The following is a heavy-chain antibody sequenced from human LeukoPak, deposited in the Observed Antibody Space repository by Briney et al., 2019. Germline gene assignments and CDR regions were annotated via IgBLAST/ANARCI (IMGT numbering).Heavy chain of an antibody. CDR1: GFTFSSYA. CDR2: ICGSGGST. J-gene: IGHJ3*02. D-gene: IGHD3-22*01. V-gene: IGHV3-23*01. CDR3: ATWLAPTYSDSSGYYPDAFDI. Sequence: GGSLRLSCAASGFTFSSYAMSWVRQAPGKGLEWVSAICGSGGSTYYADSVKGRFTISRDNSKNTLYLQMNSLRAEDTAVYYCATWLAPTYSDSSGYYPDAFDIWGQGTMVTVSS.